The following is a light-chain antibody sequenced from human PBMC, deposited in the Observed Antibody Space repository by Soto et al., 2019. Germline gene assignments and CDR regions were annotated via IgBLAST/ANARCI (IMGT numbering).Light chain of an antibody. J-gene: IGKJ2*01. CDR3: QQYNHYSS. CDR1: QSVSTS. V-gene: IGKV1-5*03. CDR2: KAS. Sequence: DIQMTQSPSTLSASVGDRVTITCRASQSVSTSLAWYQQKPGKAPKLLISKASSLESGVPPRFSGSGFGTEFTLTISSLPPDDSATYYCQQYNHYSSFGQGTKLELK.